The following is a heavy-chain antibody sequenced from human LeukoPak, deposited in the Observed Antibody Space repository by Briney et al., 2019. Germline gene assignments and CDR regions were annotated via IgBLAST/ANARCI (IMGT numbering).Heavy chain of an antibody. D-gene: IGHD6-19*01. V-gene: IGHV3-33*08. CDR1: GFTFSSYG. Sequence: GGSLRLSCAASGFTFSSYGMHWVRQAPGKGLEYYADSVKGRFTISRDNSKNTLYLQMNSLKTEDTAVYYCTTDRPGIAVAGSFDYWGQGTLVTVSS. CDR3: TTDRPGIAVAGSFDY. J-gene: IGHJ4*02.